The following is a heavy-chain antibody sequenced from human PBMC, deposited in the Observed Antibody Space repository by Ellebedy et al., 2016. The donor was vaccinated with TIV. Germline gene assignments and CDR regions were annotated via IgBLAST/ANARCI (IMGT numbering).Heavy chain of an antibody. CDR1: GFTFSDSV. CDR3: ARDSPGWSAFDI. J-gene: IGHJ3*02. Sequence: GGSLRLXXVGFGFTFSDSVMHWVRQDPGKGLDWVAGISVDGRAVHYPDSVKGRFTISRDNTKNSLYLQLNSLRDEDTAVYYCARDSPGWSAFDIWGQGTMVTVSS. CDR2: ISVDGRAV. D-gene: IGHD3-9*01. V-gene: IGHV3-30*03.